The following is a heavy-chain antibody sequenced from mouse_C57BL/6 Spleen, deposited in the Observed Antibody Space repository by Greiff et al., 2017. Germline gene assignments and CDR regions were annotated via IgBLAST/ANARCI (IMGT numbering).Heavy chain of an antibody. J-gene: IGHJ2*01. D-gene: IGHD1-2*01. V-gene: IGHV1-66*01. CDR3: ARPPLRPYYFDY. CDR1: GYSFPSYY. CDR2: IYPGSGNT. Sequence: QVQLKQSGPELVKPGASVKISCKASGYSFPSYYIHWVKQRPGQGLEWIGWIYPGSGNTKYNEKFKGKATLTADTSSSTAYMQLSSLTSEDSAVYYCARPPLRPYYFDYWGQGTTLTDSS.